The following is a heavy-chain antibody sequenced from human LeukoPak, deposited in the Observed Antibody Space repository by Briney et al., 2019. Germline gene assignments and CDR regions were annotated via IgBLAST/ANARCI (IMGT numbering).Heavy chain of an antibody. D-gene: IGHD5-24*01. J-gene: IGHJ4*02. V-gene: IGHV3-48*01. CDR2: ISSSSSTI. CDR3: AKGDGYNPDDY. Sequence: GGSLRLSCAASGFTFSSYSMNWVRQAPGKGLEWVSYISSSSSTIYYADSVKGRFTISKDNAKNSLYLQMNSLRAEGTAVYYCAKGDGYNPDDYWGQGTLVAVSS. CDR1: GFTFSSYS.